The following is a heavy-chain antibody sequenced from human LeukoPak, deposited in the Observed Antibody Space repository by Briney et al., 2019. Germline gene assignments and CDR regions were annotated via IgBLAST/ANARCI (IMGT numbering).Heavy chain of an antibody. D-gene: IGHD3-3*01. Sequence: GGSLRLSCAASGFTFSTYGMTWVSQAPVKGLEWVSAISSGGTYKYYSDSVKGRFTISRDYARNSLDLQMNSLRPEDTAIYYCACADRDAYDQFDYWGQGTLVTVSS. J-gene: IGHJ4*02. CDR1: GFTFSTYG. V-gene: IGHV3-21*01. CDR3: ACADRDAYDQFDY. CDR2: ISSGGTYK.